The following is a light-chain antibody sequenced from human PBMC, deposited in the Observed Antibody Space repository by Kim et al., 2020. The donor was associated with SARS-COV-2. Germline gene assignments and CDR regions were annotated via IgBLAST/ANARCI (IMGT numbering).Light chain of an antibody. J-gene: IGKJ2*03. CDR2: GAS. V-gene: IGKV3-15*01. CDR3: QQYNHWYS. CDR1: QGVSHN. Sequence: RPLSLGETATLFCRASQGVSHNLAWYQQKPGQAPRLLIYGASTRATDIPARFTGSGSGTEFTLTISSLQSEDFAVYFCQQYNHWYSFGQGTKLEI.